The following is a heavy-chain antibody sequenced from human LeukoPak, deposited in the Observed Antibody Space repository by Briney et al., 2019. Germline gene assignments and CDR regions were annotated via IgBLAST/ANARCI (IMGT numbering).Heavy chain of an antibody. CDR3: AKPGERWELLSGFDY. V-gene: IGHV3-23*01. J-gene: IGHJ4*02. D-gene: IGHD1-26*01. Sequence: GGSLRLSCAASGFTFSSYSMNWVRQAPGKGLEWVSAISGSGGSTYYADSVKGRFTISRDNSKNTLYLQMNSLRAEDTAVYYCAKPGERWELLSGFDYWGQGTLVTVSS. CDR2: ISGSGGST. CDR1: GFTFSSYS.